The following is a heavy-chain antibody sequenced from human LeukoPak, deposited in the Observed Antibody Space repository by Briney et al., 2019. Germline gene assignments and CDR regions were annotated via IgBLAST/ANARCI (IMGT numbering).Heavy chain of an antibody. CDR3: ARESGKFDY. Sequence: GGSLRLSGVASGLPIADFGMHWVRQAPGKGLEWVSLISGDGVTTFYADSVKGRFSISRDNSKNSLSLEMNSLRTEDTAMYYCARESGKFDYWGQGTLVAVSS. J-gene: IGHJ4*02. V-gene: IGHV3-43*02. CDR2: ISGDGVTT. CDR1: GLPIADFG.